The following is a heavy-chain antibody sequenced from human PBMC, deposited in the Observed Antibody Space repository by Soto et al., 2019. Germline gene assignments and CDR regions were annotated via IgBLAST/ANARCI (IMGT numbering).Heavy chain of an antibody. CDR3: ASYDILTRHFDY. J-gene: IGHJ4*02. CDR2: IYYSGST. Sequence: PSETLSLTCTVSGGSISSGGYYWSWIRQHPGKGLEWIGYIYYSGSTYYNPSLKSRVTISVDTSKNQFFLKLSSVTAADTAVYYCASYDILTRHFDYWGQGTLVTVSS. CDR1: GGSISSGGYY. V-gene: IGHV4-31*03. D-gene: IGHD3-9*01.